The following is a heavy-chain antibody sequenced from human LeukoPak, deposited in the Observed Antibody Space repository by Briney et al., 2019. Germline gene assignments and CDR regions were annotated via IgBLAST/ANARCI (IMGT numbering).Heavy chain of an antibody. CDR2: TYYRSKWYN. J-gene: IGHJ6*02. CDR1: GDSVSSNSAA. Sequence: SQTLSLTCAISGDSVSSNSAAWNWIRQSPSRGLEWLGRTYYRSKWYNDYAVSVKSRITINPDTSKNQFSLQLNSVAPEDTAVYYCARARAIAVAGIGYGIDVWGQGTTVTVSS. D-gene: IGHD6-19*01. V-gene: IGHV6-1*01. CDR3: ARARAIAVAGIGYGIDV.